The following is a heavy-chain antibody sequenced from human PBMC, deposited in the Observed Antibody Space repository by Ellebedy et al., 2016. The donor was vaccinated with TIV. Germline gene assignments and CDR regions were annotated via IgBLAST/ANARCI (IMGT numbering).Heavy chain of an antibody. CDR1: GYTFTSYG. Sequence: AASVKVSCKASGYTFTSYGISWVRQAPGQGLEWMGWITTYNGNTNYAPKFQDRLTMTTDTSTNTAYMELKSLRSDDTAVYYCARPNPDALYQAAFDYWGQGTLVTVSS. V-gene: IGHV1-18*01. CDR2: ITTYNGNT. CDR3: ARPNPDALYQAAFDY. D-gene: IGHD2-2*01. J-gene: IGHJ4*02.